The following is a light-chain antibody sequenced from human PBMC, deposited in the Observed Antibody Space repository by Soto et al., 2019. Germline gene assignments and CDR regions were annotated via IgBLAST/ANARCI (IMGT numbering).Light chain of an antibody. CDR1: QSVSRR. V-gene: IGKV3-20*01. J-gene: IGKJ5*01. CDR3: RQYGGSPIT. Sequence: EIVLTQSPGTLSLSPGERATLSCRASQSVSRRLAWYQQRPGQSPRLLISGASMRASGVPVRFIGSGSGTDFTLTITRLEPEDFAVYYCRQYGGSPITFGLGTRLEIK. CDR2: GAS.